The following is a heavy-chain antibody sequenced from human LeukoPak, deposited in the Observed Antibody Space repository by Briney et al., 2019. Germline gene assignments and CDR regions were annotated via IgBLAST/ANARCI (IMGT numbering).Heavy chain of an antibody. D-gene: IGHD2-15*01. CDR2: INHSGST. CDR3: ARPSLGYCSGGSCYSGAFDI. V-gene: IGHV4-34*01. J-gene: IGHJ3*02. Sequence: ASETLSLTCAVYGGSFSGYYWGWIRQPPGKGLEWIGEINHSGSTNYNPSLKSRVTISVDTSKNQFSLKLSSVTAADTAVYYCARPSLGYCSGGSCYSGAFDIWGQGTMVTVSS. CDR1: GGSFSGYY.